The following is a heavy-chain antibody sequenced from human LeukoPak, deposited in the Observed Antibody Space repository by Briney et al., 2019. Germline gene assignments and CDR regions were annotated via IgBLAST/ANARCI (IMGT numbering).Heavy chain of an antibody. J-gene: IGHJ5*02. V-gene: IGHV3-21*01. D-gene: IGHD6-13*01. CDR2: ISSSSSYI. Sequence: GGSLRLSCAASGFTFSSYSMNWVRQAPGKGLEWVSSISSSSSYIYYAASVKGRFTISRDNAKNSLYLQMNSLRAEDTAVYYCARSIAAAAPQRFDPWGQGTLVTVSS. CDR3: ARSIAAAAPQRFDP. CDR1: GFTFSSYS.